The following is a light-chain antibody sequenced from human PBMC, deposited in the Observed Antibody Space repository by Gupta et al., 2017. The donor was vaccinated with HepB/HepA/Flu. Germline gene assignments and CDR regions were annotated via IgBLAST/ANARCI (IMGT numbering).Light chain of an antibody. CDR1: SGSVSTGYY. Sequence: QTVVTQEPSFAVSLGGTVTLTCGLSSGSVSTGYYPSWYQQTPGQTPRTLIYSTNTRSSGVPDRFSGSILGNKAALTITGAQADDECDYYCVRDLGNGISVFGGGTKLTVL. CDR2: STN. CDR3: VRDLGNGISV. J-gene: IGLJ3*02. V-gene: IGLV8-61*01.